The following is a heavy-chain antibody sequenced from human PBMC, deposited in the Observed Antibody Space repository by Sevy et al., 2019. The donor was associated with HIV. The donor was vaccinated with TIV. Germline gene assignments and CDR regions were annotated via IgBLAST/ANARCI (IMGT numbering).Heavy chain of an antibody. D-gene: IGHD5-18*01. CDR2: LRGSGGST. V-gene: IGHV3-23*01. CDR3: AKEAVYSYGLYYIDY. CDR1: GFTFSSYA. J-gene: IGHJ4*02. Sequence: GGSLRLSCAASGFTFSSYAMSWVRLAPGKGLEWVSALRGSGGSTDYADSVKGRFTISRDNSKNTLYLQMNSLRAEDTALYYCAKEAVYSYGLYYIDYWGQGTPVTVSS.